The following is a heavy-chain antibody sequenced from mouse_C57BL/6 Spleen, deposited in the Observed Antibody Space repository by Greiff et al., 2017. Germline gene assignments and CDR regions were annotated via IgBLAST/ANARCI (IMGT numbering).Heavy chain of an antibody. CDR2: INPGSGGT. CDR3: ARSDYYGSRGYFDY. Sequence: VQLQQSGAELVRPGTSVKVSCKASGYAFTNYLIEWVKQRPGQGLEWIGVINPGSGGTNYNEKFKGKATLTADKSSSTAYMQLSSLTSEDSAVYCCARSDYYGSRGYFDYWGQGTTLTVSS. CDR1: GYAFTNYL. D-gene: IGHD1-1*01. V-gene: IGHV1-54*01. J-gene: IGHJ2*01.